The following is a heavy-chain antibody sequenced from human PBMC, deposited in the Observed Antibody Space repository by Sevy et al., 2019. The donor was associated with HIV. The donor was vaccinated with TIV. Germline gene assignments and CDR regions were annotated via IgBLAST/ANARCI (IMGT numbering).Heavy chain of an antibody. D-gene: IGHD3-3*01. CDR3: ARVDYDFWSGPPTDY. V-gene: IGHV1-3*01. CDR2: INAGNGNT. Sequence: ASVKVSCKASGYTFTSYAMHWVRQAPGQRLEWMGWINAGNGNTKYAQKFQGRVTITRDTSASTAYMELSSLRSEDTAVYYCARVDYDFWSGPPTDYWGQGTLVTVSS. CDR1: GYTFTSYA. J-gene: IGHJ4*02.